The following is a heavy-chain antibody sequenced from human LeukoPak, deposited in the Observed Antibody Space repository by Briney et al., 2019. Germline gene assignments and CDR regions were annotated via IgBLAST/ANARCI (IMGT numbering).Heavy chain of an antibody. J-gene: IGHJ4*02. CDR3: AGRLPYCGGDCYTPGDY. Sequence: GASVKVSCKASGGTFSSYAISWVRQAPGQGLEWMGGIIPIFGTANYAQKFQGRVTITADESTSTAYMELSSLRSEDTAVYYCAGRLPYCGGDCYTPGDYWGQGTLVTVSS. D-gene: IGHD2-21*01. V-gene: IGHV1-69*13. CDR2: IIPIFGTA. CDR1: GGTFSSYA.